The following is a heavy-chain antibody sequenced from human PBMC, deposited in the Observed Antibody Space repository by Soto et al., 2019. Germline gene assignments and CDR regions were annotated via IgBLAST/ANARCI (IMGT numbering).Heavy chain of an antibody. CDR1: GGTFSSYA. V-gene: IGHV1-69*05. Sequence: SVKVSCEAAGGTFSSYAISWVRQAPGQGLEWMGWIIPIFGTTNYAQKFQGRGTMTTDTSTSTAYMELSSLRSEDTAVYYCARRARMGSLLCSPCDYWAQGTVLTVSS. CDR3: ARRARMGSLLCSPCDY. D-gene: IGHD3-10*02. CDR2: IIPIFGTT. J-gene: IGHJ4*02.